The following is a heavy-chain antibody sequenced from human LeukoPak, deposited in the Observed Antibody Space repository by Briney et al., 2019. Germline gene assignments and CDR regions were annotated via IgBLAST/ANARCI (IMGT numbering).Heavy chain of an antibody. V-gene: IGHV1-2*02. J-gene: IGHJ4*02. CDR2: INPNSGGT. Sequence: ASVKVSCKASGYTFTGYYMHWVRQAPGQGLEWMGWINPNSGGTNYAQKFQGRVTMTRDTSISTAYMELSRLRSDDTAVYYCARGVVVVVAAYYFDYWGQGILVTVSS. CDR3: ARGVVVVVAAYYFDY. D-gene: IGHD2-15*01. CDR1: GYTFTGYY.